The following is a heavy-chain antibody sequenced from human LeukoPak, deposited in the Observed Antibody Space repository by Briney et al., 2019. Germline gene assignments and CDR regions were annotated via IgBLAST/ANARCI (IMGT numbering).Heavy chain of an antibody. Sequence: GRSLRLSCAASGFSFSSYGMHWVRQAPGKGLEWVAVISYDGSNKYYADSVKGRFTISRGNSKNTLYLQMNSLRAEDTAVYYCAKDRGGTVYWGQGTLVTVSS. D-gene: IGHD3-10*01. CDR2: ISYDGSNK. V-gene: IGHV3-30*18. CDR3: AKDRGGTVY. J-gene: IGHJ4*02. CDR1: GFSFSSYG.